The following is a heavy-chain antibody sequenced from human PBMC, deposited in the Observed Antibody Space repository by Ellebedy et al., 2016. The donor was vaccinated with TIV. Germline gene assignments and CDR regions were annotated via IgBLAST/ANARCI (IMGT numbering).Heavy chain of an antibody. CDR3: ARGWSTPDS. Sequence: GESLKISCAASGFTFSGFGIHWVRQAPGKGLEWVAIIWYDGSNAYYADSVKGRFTISRDNAQNTLFLQMNSLRVEDTAVYYCARGWSTPDSWGQGTLVIVSS. CDR2: IWYDGSNA. CDR1: GFTFSGFG. D-gene: IGHD2-15*01. J-gene: IGHJ4*02. V-gene: IGHV3-33*01.